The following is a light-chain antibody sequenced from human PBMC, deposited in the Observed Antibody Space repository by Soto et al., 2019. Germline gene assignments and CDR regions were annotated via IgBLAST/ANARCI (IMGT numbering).Light chain of an antibody. CDR1: KLGYKY. J-gene: IGLJ2*01. CDR3: QAWDSSTVI. Sequence: SSELTQPPSVSVSPGQTAIITCSGDKLGYKYASWYQQKPGQSPVLVIYQDSKRPSGIPERFSGSNSGSTATLIISGTQAMDEADYYCQAWDSSTVIFGGGTKVTVL. V-gene: IGLV3-1*01. CDR2: QDS.